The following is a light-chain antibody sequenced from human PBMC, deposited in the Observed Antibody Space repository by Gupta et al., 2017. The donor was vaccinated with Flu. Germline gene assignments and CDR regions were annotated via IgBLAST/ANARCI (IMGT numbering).Light chain of an antibody. CDR1: DVGTKS. CDR3: PVWYSRSAHPGV. CDR2: DDS. J-gene: IGLJ3*02. V-gene: IGLV3-21*02. Sequence: SYVLTQPPSMSVAPGQTARMTCGGDDVGTKSVHWYQQKSGQAPVLVVYDDSDRPSGIPERFSGSNSGNTATLTISAFEAGDEADYYCPVWYSRSAHPGVFGGGTKLTVL.